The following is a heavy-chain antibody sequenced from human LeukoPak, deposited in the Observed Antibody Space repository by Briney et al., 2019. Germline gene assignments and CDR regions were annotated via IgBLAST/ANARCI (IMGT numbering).Heavy chain of an antibody. CDR3: SREDY. CDR1: GYTFSDYY. V-gene: IGHV1-2*02. Sequence: ASVKVSCKASGYTFSDYYIHWVRQAPGQGLEGVGWIHPNSGGTTYAQKFQGRVTMTRDTSISTIYMELRRLTSDDTGVYSCSREDYWGQGNLVTVSS. CDR2: IHPNSGGT. J-gene: IGHJ4*02.